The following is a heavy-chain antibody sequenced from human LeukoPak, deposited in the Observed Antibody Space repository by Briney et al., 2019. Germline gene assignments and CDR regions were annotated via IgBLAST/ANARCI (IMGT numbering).Heavy chain of an antibody. D-gene: IGHD3-22*01. CDR2: INPNSGGT. CDR3: ARVRDSSGYYHDY. CDR1: EYTFTGYY. V-gene: IGHV1-2*02. J-gene: IGHJ4*02. Sequence: ASVKVSCKASEYTFTGYYMHWVRQAPGQGLEWMGWINPNSGGTNDAQKFQGRVTMTRDTSISTAYMELSRLRSDDTAVYYCARVRDSSGYYHDYWGQGTLDTVSS.